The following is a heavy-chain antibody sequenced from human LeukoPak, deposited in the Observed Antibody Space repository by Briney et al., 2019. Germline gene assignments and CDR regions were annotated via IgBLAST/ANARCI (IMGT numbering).Heavy chain of an antibody. V-gene: IGHV4-34*01. CDR1: GRFFSGFY. Sequence: PSETLSLTCAVYGRFFSGFYWRWIRQPPGKGLEWIGEINHSGSTNYNPSLKSRVTISVDTSKNQFSMKLSSVTVADTAVYYYAVDYYDITTGYYKPPFNWFDPWGQGTLVTVSS. CDR2: INHSGST. J-gene: IGHJ5*02. D-gene: IGHD3-9*01. CDR3: AVDYYDITTGYYKPPFNWFDP.